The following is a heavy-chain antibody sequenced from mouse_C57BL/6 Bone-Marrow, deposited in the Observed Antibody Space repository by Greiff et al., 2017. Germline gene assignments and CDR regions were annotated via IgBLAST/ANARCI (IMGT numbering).Heavy chain of an antibody. J-gene: IGHJ4*01. Sequence: QVQLQQPGAELVKPGASVKLSCKASGYTFTSYWMQWVKQRPGQGLEWIGEIDPSDSYTNYNQKFKGKATLTVDTSSSTAYMQLSSLTSEDSAVYYCARCTTGVQRGYAMDYWGQGTSVTVAS. D-gene: IGHD1-1*01. V-gene: IGHV1-50*01. CDR2: IDPSDSYT. CDR1: GYTFTSYW. CDR3: ARCTTGVQRGYAMDY.